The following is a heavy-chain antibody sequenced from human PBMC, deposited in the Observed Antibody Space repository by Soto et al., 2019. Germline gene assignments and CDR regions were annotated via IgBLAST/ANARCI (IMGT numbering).Heavy chain of an antibody. CDR3: AKDLWLQLLLRGNWFDP. D-gene: IGHD2-2*01. CDR1: GFTFSSYA. CDR2: ISGSGGST. V-gene: IGHV3-23*01. J-gene: IGHJ5*02. Sequence: GGSLRLSCAASGFTFSSYAMSWVRQAPGKGLEWVSAISGSGGSTYYADSVKGRFTISRNNSKNTLYLQMNSLRAEDTAVYYCAKDLWLQLLLRGNWFDPWGQGTLVTVSS.